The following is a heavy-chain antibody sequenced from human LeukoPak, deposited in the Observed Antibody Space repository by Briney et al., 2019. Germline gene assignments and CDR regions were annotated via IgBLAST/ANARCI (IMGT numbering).Heavy chain of an antibody. V-gene: IGHV4-34*01. Sequence: KPSETLSLTCAVDGGTCSGYFWTWNRPPPGQGLEWIVEINHGGNTTHNPYRKSRVTISVDTSKNHFSLNLSSLTAADTAVYYCARGPPLTYDGSGYYFFDYWGQGTLVTVSS. D-gene: IGHD3-22*01. J-gene: IGHJ4*02. CDR1: GGTCSGYF. CDR3: ARGPPLTYDGSGYYFFDY. CDR2: INHGGNT.